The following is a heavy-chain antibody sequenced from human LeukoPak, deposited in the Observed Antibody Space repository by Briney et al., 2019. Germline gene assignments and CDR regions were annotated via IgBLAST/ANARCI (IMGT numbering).Heavy chain of an antibody. CDR1: GYTFTSYD. Sequence: ALVKVSCKASGYTFTSYDINWVRQATGQGLEWMGWMNPNSGNTGYAQKFQGRVTMTRNTSISTAYMELSSLRSEDTAVYYCARGASVYYDFWSGYPKRGAYFDYWGQGTLVTVSS. D-gene: IGHD3-3*01. V-gene: IGHV1-8*01. CDR2: MNPNSGNT. J-gene: IGHJ4*02. CDR3: ARGASVYYDFWSGYPKRGAYFDY.